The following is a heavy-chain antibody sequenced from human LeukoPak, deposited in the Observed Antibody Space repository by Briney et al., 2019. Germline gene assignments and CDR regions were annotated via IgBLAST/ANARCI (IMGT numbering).Heavy chain of an antibody. CDR3: ARGGFTNNWFDP. CDR1: GGSFSGYY. Sequence: PSETLSLTCAVYGGSFSGYYWSWIRQPPGKGLEWIAEINHGESTNYNPSLKSRVIISVDTSKIHFSLKLSSVTAADTAVYYCARGGFTNNWFDPWGQGTLVTVSS. CDR2: INHGEST. V-gene: IGHV4-34*01. D-gene: IGHD2-2*01. J-gene: IGHJ5*02.